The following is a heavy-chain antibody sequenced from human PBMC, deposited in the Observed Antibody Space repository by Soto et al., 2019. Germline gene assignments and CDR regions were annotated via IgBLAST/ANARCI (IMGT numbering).Heavy chain of an antibody. CDR3: AVYCSGGSCTWGWFDP. Sequence: VQLVESGGGLVQPGGSLRLSCAASGFTFSDHYMDWVRQAPGKGLEWVGRTRNKANSYTTEYAASVKGRFTISRDDSKNSLYLQMNSLKTEDTAVYYCAVYCSGGSCTWGWFDPWGQGTLVTVSS. V-gene: IGHV3-72*01. CDR1: GFTFSDHY. D-gene: IGHD2-15*01. CDR2: TRNKANSYTT. J-gene: IGHJ5*02.